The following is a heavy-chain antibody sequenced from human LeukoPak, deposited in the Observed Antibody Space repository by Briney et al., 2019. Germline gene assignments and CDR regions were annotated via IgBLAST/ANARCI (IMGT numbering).Heavy chain of an antibody. Sequence: SETLSLTCTVSGGSISSRSHYWGWIRQPPGKGLEWIGYIYYSGSTNYNPSLKSRVTISVDTSKNQFSLKLSSVTAADTAVYYCARHPARYSYGSNFDYWGQGTLVTVSS. CDR2: IYYSGST. V-gene: IGHV4-61*05. CDR1: GGSISSRSHY. J-gene: IGHJ4*02. CDR3: ARHPARYSYGSNFDY. D-gene: IGHD5-18*01.